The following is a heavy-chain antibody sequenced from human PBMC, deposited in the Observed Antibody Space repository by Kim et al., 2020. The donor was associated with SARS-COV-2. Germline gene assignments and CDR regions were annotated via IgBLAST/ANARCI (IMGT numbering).Heavy chain of an antibody. CDR3: AHRLFRGIVFDF. CDR2: K. D-gene: IGHD3-10*01. Sequence: KRYSPSLKNRLTITKDTSKNQVVLTMTNMDPVDTATYYCAHRLFRGIVFDFWGQGTPVTVSS. J-gene: IGHJ4*02. V-gene: IGHV2-5*01.